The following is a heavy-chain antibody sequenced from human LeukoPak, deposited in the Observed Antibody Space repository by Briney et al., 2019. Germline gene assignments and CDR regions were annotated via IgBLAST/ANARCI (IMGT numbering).Heavy chain of an antibody. CDR2: INPNSGGT. CDR3: ARDRPPSWSTEY. CDR1: GYTFTGYY. J-gene: IGHJ4*02. Sequence: ASVKVSCKASGYTFTGYYMHWVRQAPGQGLEWMGRINPNSGGTNYAQKFQGRGTMTRETSISTAYMELSRLSSDDTAVYYCARDRPPSWSTEYWGQGTLVTVSS. D-gene: IGHD2-15*01. V-gene: IGHV1-2*06.